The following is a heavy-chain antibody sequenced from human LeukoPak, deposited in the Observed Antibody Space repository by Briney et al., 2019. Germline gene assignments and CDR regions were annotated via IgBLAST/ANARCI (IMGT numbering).Heavy chain of an antibody. Sequence: PGGSLRLSCAASGFTYSNYAITWVRQAPGKGLEWVSSLSDSGGSTYYADSVKGRFTISRDNSKNTLFLQMNSLRAEDTAVYYCAKPPDSSGFPSFIDYWGQGTLVTVSS. CDR2: LSDSGGST. V-gene: IGHV3-23*01. D-gene: IGHD3-22*01. J-gene: IGHJ4*02. CDR3: AKPPDSSGFPSFIDY. CDR1: GFTYSNYA.